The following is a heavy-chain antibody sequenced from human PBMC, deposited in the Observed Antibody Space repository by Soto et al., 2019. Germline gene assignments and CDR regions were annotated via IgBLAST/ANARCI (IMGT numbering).Heavy chain of an antibody. J-gene: IGHJ3*02. Sequence: PSGTLSLTCTVCGGSISSYYWSWIRQPPGKGLEWIGYIYYSGSTNYNPSLKSRVTISVDTSKNQFSLKLSSVTAADTAVYFCVGSAGGSPPWFDIWGQGTMVTVSS. CDR2: IYYSGST. V-gene: IGHV4-59*01. CDR3: VGSAGGSPPWFDI. CDR1: GGSISSYY. D-gene: IGHD3-16*01.